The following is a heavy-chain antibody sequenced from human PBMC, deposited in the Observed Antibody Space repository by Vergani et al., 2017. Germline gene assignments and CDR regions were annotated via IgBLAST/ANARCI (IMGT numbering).Heavy chain of an antibody. CDR2: INPSGGHT. CDR1: GYTFSNYY. V-gene: IGHV1-46*03. Sequence: QVQVVQSGAEVKKSGASAKVSCKTSGYTFSNYYMHWVRQAPGQGLEWMGIINPSGGHTNYAQKFQGRVTMTRDTSTSTVYMELSSLRSEDTAIYYCARGDYGILTGYRYWGQGTLGTGSA. J-gene: IGHJ4*02. D-gene: IGHD3-9*01. CDR3: ARGDYGILTGYRY.